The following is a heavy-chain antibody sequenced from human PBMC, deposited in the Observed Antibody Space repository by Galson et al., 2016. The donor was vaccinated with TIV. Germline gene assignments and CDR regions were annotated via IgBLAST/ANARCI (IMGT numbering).Heavy chain of an antibody. V-gene: IGHV3-11*06. CDR3: ARDYLARGEYYYYGMDV. CDR2: ITSSSSYT. D-gene: IGHD3-16*01. J-gene: IGHJ6*02. CDR1: GFSFSDYY. Sequence: SLRLSCAASGFSFSDYYMTWIRQAPGKGLEWVSYITSSSSYTSYADSVKGRFTISRDNGKNSLYLQMNDLRAEDTAVYCCARDYLARGEYYYYGMDVWGQGTTVTVSS.